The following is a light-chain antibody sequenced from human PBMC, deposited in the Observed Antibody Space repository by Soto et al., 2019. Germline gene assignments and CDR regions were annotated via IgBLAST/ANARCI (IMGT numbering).Light chain of an antibody. J-gene: IGKJ2*01. CDR2: GAS. CDR1: QSVSSN. V-gene: IGKV3-15*01. CDR3: QQDNNWPMYT. Sequence: EIVMTQSPATLSVSPGERATLSCRASQSVSSNLAWYQQKPGQAPRLLISGASIRATGIPARFSGSGSGTEFTLGISSLQSEDCVVDYCQQDNNWPMYTFGQGTKLEIK.